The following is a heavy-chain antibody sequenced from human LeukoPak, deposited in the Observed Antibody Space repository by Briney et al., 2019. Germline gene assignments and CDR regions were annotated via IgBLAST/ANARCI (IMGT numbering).Heavy chain of an antibody. CDR2: IYYSGST. CDR1: GGSMSSYY. D-gene: IGHD5-24*01. V-gene: IGHV4-59*08. Sequence: SETLSLTCAVSGGSMSSYYWSWIRQPPGKGLEWIGYIYYSGSTKYNPSLKSRVTISVDTSKNQFSLKLSSVTAADTAVYYCARGARAGYNLEPFDYWGQGTLVSVSS. J-gene: IGHJ4*02. CDR3: ARGARAGYNLEPFDY.